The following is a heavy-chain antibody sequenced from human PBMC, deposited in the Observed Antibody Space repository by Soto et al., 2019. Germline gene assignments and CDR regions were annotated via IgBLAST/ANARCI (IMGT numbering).Heavy chain of an antibody. CDR1: GYSISLGYY. V-gene: IGHV4-38-2*01. D-gene: IGHD2-15*01. CDR3: ARVKFAVRGGFDY. CDR2: IYHSGNT. J-gene: IGHJ4*02. Sequence: PSETLSLTCAVSGYSISLGYYSGWIRQPPGKGLEWIGSIYHSGNTNYNPSLNSRVSISLDTSKNHFSLELTSVTAADTAVYYSARVKFAVRGGFDYWGLGTLVTVSS.